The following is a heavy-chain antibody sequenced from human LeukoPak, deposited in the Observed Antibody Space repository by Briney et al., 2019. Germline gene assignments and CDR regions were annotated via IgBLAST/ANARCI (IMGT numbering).Heavy chain of an antibody. CDR2: ISGSGGST. V-gene: IGHV3-23*01. CDR1: GFTFSSYA. Sequence: GGSLRLSCAASGFTFSSYAMSWVRQAPGKGLEWVSAISGSGGSTYYADSVKGRFTISRDNSKNTLYLQMNSLRAEDTAVYYCVRHPTTVVVPAAIDYWGQGTLVTVSS. J-gene: IGHJ4*02. CDR3: VRHPTTVVVPAAIDY. D-gene: IGHD2-2*02.